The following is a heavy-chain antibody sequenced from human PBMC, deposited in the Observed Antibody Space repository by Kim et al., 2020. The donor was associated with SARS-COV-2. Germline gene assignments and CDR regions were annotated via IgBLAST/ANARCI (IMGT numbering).Heavy chain of an antibody. J-gene: IGHJ3*02. CDR2: GGST. CDR3: ATLGAFDI. V-gene: IGHV3-23*01. Sequence: GGSTYYADSVKGRFTISRDNSKNTLYLQMNSLRAEDTAVHYCATLGAFDIWGQGTMVTVSS.